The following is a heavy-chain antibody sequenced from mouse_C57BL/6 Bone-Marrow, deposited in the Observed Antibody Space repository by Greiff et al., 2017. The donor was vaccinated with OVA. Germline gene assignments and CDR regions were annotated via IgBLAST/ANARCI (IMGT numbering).Heavy chain of an antibody. J-gene: IGHJ4*01. CDR2: ISYDGSN. V-gene: IGHV3-6*01. Sequence: ESGPGLVKPSQSLSLTCSVTGYSITSGYYWNWIRQFPGNKLEWMGYISYDGSNNYNPSLKNRISITRDTSKNQFFLKLNSVTTEDTATYYCARAPYYDYTDAMDYWGQGTSVTVSS. CDR3: ARAPYYDYTDAMDY. CDR1: GYSITSGYY. D-gene: IGHD2-4*01.